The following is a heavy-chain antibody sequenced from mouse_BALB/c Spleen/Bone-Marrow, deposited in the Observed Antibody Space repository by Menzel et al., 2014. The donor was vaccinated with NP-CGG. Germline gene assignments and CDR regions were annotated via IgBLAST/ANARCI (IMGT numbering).Heavy chain of an antibody. J-gene: IGHJ3*01. CDR2: INPDSSTI. V-gene: IGHV4-1*02. Sequence: EVKLMESGGGLVQPGGSLKLSCAASGFDFSRYWMSWVRQAPGKGLEWIGEINPDSSTINYTPSLKDKFIISRDNAKNTLYLQMSKVRSEDTALYYCARPGGPTMIPQAWSAYWGQGTLVTVSA. CDR3: ARPGGPTMIPQAWSAY. CDR1: GFDFSRYW. D-gene: IGHD2-4*01.